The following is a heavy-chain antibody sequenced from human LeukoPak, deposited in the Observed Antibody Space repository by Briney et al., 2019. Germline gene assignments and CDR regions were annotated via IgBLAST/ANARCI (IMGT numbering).Heavy chain of an antibody. CDR1: GFTLSSNY. D-gene: IGHD6-19*01. V-gene: IGHV3-53*01. Sequence: QPGGSLGLSCAAPGFTLSSNYMSWVRQAPGKGLEWVSVIYSGGSTYYADSVKGRFTISRDNSKNTLYLQMNSLRAEDTAVYYCARRAVAPWGAFDIWGQGTMVTVSS. CDR3: ARRAVAPWGAFDI. CDR2: IYSGGST. J-gene: IGHJ3*02.